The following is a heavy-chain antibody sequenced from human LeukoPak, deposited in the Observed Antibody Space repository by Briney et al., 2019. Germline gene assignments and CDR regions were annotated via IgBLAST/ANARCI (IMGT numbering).Heavy chain of an antibody. CDR1: GFTFSSYW. Sequence: SGGSLRLSCAASGFTFSSYWMHWVRQAPGKGLVWVSRINSDGSSTSYADSVKGRFTISRDNGKNSLYLQMNSLRVDDTAIYYCARDSFGIAFDIWGQGTMVTVSS. CDR3: ARDSFGIAFDI. D-gene: IGHD1-14*01. CDR2: INSDGSST. J-gene: IGHJ3*02. V-gene: IGHV3-74*01.